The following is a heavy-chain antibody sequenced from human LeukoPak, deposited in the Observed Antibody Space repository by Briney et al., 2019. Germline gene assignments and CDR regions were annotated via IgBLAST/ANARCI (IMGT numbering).Heavy chain of an antibody. V-gene: IGHV4-34*01. CDR3: AREGDNYGNWFDP. J-gene: IGHJ5*02. CDR1: GGSFNGYY. Sequence: SETLSLTCAVYGGSFNGYYWSWIRQPPGKGLEWIGEINHSGSTNYSPSLKSRVTLSVDTSKNQFSLKLSSVTTADTAVYYCAREGDNYGNWFDPWGQGTLVTVSS. D-gene: IGHD5-18*01. CDR2: INHSGST.